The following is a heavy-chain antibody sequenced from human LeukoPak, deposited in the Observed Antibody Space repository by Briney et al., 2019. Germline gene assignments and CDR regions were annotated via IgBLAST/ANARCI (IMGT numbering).Heavy chain of an antibody. CDR1: GVSISSYY. CDR2: IYYSGST. D-gene: IGHD3-22*01. CDR3: ARENYDSSLPPGWFDP. J-gene: IGHJ5*02. Sequence: PSETLSLTCTVSGVSISSYYWSWLRQPLGKGLEWLGYIYYSGSTNYNPSLKSRVTISVDTSKNQFSLKLSSVTAADTAVYYCARENYDSSLPPGWFDPWGQGTLVTVSS. V-gene: IGHV4-59*01.